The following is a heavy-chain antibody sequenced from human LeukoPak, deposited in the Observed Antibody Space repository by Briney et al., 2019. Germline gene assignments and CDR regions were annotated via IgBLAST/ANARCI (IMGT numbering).Heavy chain of an antibody. Sequence: ASVKVSCKASGYTFTSYGISWVRQAPGQGLEWMGWISAYNGNTNYAQKLQGRVTMTTDTSTSTAYMELRSLRSDDTAVYYCARDMTGPGIAVAGTINFDYWGQGTLVTVSS. CDR1: GYTFTSYG. V-gene: IGHV1-18*01. D-gene: IGHD6-19*01. CDR3: ARDMTGPGIAVAGTINFDY. J-gene: IGHJ4*02. CDR2: ISAYNGNT.